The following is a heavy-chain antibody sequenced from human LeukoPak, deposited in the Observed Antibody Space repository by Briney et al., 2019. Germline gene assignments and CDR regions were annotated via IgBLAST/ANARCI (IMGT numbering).Heavy chain of an antibody. CDR3: ARGDCSSTSCYYFDY. CDR2: ISSSGTTI. CDR1: GFTFSAHY. D-gene: IGHD2-2*01. V-gene: IGHV3-11*04. Sequence: GGPLRLSCAASGFTFSAHYMSWIRQAPGKGLEWVSHISSSGTTIYYADSVKGRFTISRDNAKNSLYLQMNSLRTEDTAVYYCARGDCSSTSCYYFDYWGQGTLVTVSS. J-gene: IGHJ4*02.